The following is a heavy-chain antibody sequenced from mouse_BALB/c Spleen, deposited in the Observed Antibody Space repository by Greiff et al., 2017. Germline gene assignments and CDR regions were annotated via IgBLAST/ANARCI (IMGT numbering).Heavy chain of an antibody. CDR2: ISSGGGST. CDR3: ARHLEYYFDY. CDR1: GFAFSSYD. J-gene: IGHJ2*01. V-gene: IGHV5-12-1*01. Sequence: EVMLVESGGGLVKPGGSLKLSCAASGFAFSSYDMSWVRQTPEKRLEWVAYISSGGGSTYYPDTVKGRFTISRDNAKNTLYLQMSSLKSEDTAMYYCARHLEYYFDYWGQGTTLTVSS.